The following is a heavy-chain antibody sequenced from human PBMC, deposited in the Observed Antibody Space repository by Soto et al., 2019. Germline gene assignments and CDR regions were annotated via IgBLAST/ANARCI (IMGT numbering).Heavy chain of an antibody. CDR2: TYYRSKGYN. Sequence: KQSQTLSLTCAISGDSVSSNSAAWNWIRQSPSRGLEWLGRTYYRSKGYNDYAVSVKSRITINPDTSKNQFSLQLNSVTPDDTAVYYCSRDPKGYSSSWYDYWGQGTLVTVSS. CDR3: SRDPKGYSSSWYDY. V-gene: IGHV6-1*01. D-gene: IGHD6-13*01. J-gene: IGHJ4*02. CDR1: GDSVSSNSAA.